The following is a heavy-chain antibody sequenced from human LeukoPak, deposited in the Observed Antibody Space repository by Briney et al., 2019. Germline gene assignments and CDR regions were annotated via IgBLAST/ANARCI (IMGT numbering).Heavy chain of an antibody. CDR2: ISNSGTTV. Sequence: PGGSLRLSCAASGFTFSDYYMTWLRQAPGKGLEWLSYISNSGTTVFYADSVKGRFTVSRDNAKRSLYLQIESLRDDDTAVYHCALGTINKDYYFGMDVWGQGTTVTVS. V-gene: IGHV3-11*01. CDR3: ALGTINKDYYFGMDV. D-gene: IGHD2-8*01. CDR1: GFTFSDYY. J-gene: IGHJ6*02.